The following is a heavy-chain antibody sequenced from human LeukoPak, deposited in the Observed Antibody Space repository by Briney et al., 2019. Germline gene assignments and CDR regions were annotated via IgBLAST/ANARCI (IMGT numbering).Heavy chain of an antibody. CDR2: IFHSGSS. CDR1: GDSISSGDYS. CDR3: ARELWFVNAPGSWFDP. J-gene: IGHJ5*02. D-gene: IGHD3-10*01. Sequence: SQTLSLTCAVSGDSISSGDYSWSWIRQPSGKGLEWLGYIFHSGSSYYNPSLKSRVTISVDRSKNQFSLRLTSVTAADTAVYYCARELWFVNAPGSWFDPWGQGTLVTVSS. V-gene: IGHV4-30-2*01.